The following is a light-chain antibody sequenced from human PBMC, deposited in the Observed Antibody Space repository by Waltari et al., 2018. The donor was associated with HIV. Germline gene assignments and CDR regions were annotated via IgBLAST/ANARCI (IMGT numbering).Light chain of an antibody. Sequence: NFMLSQPHSVSESPGKTVTISCTRSSGSIASKYVPWYQQRPGSAPTTVIYEDKQRPSGVPDRFSGSIDTSSNAASLTISGLKTEDEADYYCQSYDSSNPVVFGGGTKLTVL. CDR1: SGSIASKY. CDR3: QSYDSSNPVV. J-gene: IGLJ2*01. V-gene: IGLV6-57*04. CDR2: EDK.